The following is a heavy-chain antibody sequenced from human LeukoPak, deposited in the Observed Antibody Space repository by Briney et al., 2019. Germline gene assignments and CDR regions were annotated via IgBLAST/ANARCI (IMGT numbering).Heavy chain of an antibody. CDR3: ARCAHIPYYYYYMDV. D-gene: IGHD2-21*01. V-gene: IGHV1-69*06. CDR2: IIPIFGTA. CDR1: GGTFSSYA. Sequence: SVKVSCKASGGTFSSYAISWVRQAPGQGLEWMGGIIPIFGTANYAQKFQGRVTITADKSTSTAYMELSSLRSEDTAVYCCARCAHIPYYYYYMDVWGKGTTVTVSS. J-gene: IGHJ6*03.